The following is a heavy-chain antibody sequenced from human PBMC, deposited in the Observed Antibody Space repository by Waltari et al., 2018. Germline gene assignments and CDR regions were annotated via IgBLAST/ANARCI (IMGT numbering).Heavy chain of an antibody. Sequence: QVQLQQWGAGLLKPSETLSLTCAVYGGSFSGYYWSWIRQPPGKGLEWIGEILHSGSTNYNPSLKSRVTISVDTSKNQFSLKLSSVTAADTAVYYCASLVGSSRSYYMDVWGKGTTVTISS. CDR3: ASLVGSSRSYYMDV. CDR1: GGSFSGYY. CDR2: ILHSGST. D-gene: IGHD6-6*01. V-gene: IGHV4-34*12. J-gene: IGHJ6*03.